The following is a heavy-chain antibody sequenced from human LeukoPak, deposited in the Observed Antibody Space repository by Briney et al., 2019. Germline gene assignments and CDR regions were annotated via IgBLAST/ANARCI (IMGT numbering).Heavy chain of an antibody. CDR2: INHSGST. CDR1: GGSFSGYY. CDR3: ARDNYYYDSSGNNWFDP. D-gene: IGHD3-22*01. V-gene: IGHV4-34*01. J-gene: IGHJ5*02. Sequence: SETLSLTCAVYGGSFSGYYWSWIRQPPGKGLEWIGEINHSGSTNYNPSLKSRVTMSIDTSKNQFSLKLSSVTAADTAVYYCARDNYYYDSSGNNWFDPWGQGTLVTVSS.